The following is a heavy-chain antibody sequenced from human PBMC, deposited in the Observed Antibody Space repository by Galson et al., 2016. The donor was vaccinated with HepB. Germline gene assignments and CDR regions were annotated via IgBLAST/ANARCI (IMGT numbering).Heavy chain of an antibody. J-gene: IGHJ4*02. Sequence: QSGAEVKKPGEFLKISCKGSGYSFTSYWIAWVRQMPGKGLEWMGIIYPGDSETRYSPPFQGQVTISADKSISTAYLQLINLKASDTAMYYCARVSSGTYYLMDYWGQGTLATVSS. V-gene: IGHV5-51*01. CDR3: ARVSSGTYYLMDY. D-gene: IGHD1-26*01. CDR1: GYSFTSYW. CDR2: IYPGDSET.